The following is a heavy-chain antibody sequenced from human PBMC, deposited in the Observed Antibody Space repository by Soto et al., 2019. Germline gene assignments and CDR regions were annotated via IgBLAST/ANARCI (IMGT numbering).Heavy chain of an antibody. V-gene: IGHV3-53*01. CDR1: GFTVSTNY. Sequence: QPGGSLRLSCAASGFTVSTNYMTWVRQAPGKGLEWVSIIYTGGSTYYADSVKGRFTISRDNSKNTLYLQMSSLRVEDTAVYYCARELDGMDVWGQGTTVTVSS. CDR3: ARELDGMDV. CDR2: IYTGGST. J-gene: IGHJ6*02.